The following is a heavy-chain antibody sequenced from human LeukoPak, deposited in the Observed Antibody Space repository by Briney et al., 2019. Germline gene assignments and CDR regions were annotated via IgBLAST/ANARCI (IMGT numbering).Heavy chain of an antibody. Sequence: GGSLGLSWAASGFIFSDNPMSWVRQAPGKGLEWVSYISSSSSVIQYADSVKGRFTISRDNSKNTLHLQMSSLRAEDTAVYYCVGVRWFGGSNWFDPWGQGTLVTVSS. CDR3: VGVRWFGGSNWFDP. D-gene: IGHD3-10*01. V-gene: IGHV3-48*01. CDR2: ISSSSSVI. CDR1: GFIFSDNP. J-gene: IGHJ5*02.